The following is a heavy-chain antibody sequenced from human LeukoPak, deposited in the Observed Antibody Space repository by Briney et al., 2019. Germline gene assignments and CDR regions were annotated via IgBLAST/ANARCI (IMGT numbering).Heavy chain of an antibody. Sequence: ASVKVSCKASGYTFTSYGISWVRQAPGQGLEWMGWISAYNGNTNYAQKLQGRLTMTTDPSTSTAYMELRSLRSDDTAVYYCARDQVVPAAIAYYYGMDVWGQGTTVTVSS. CDR3: ARDQVVPAAIAYYYGMDV. D-gene: IGHD2-2*01. CDR1: GYTFTSYG. V-gene: IGHV1-18*01. CDR2: ISAYNGNT. J-gene: IGHJ6*02.